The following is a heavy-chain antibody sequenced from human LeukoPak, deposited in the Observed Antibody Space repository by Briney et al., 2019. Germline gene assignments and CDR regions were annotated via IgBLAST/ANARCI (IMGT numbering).Heavy chain of an antibody. J-gene: IGHJ4*02. CDR2: IYPGDSDT. Sequence: GESLQISCKGSGSTFTNYWIGWVRQMAGKGLELMGFIYPGDSDTRYSPSFQGQVTISADKSISTAYLQWASLKASDNAMYYCARSSGRRYFDSWGQGTLVTASS. CDR3: ARSSGRRYFDS. CDR1: GSTFTNYW. D-gene: IGHD3-22*01. V-gene: IGHV5-51*01.